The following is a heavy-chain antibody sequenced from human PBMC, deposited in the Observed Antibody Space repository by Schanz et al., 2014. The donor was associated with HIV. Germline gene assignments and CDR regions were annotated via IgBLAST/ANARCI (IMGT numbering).Heavy chain of an antibody. CDR2: VIGSGVRT. CDR1: GFTFTNHA. D-gene: IGHD1-26*01. J-gene: IGHJ4*02. V-gene: IGHV3-23*01. Sequence: EVQLLESGGGLAQPGGSLTLSCAASGFTFTNHALSWVRQAPGRGLEWVSTVIGSGVRTIYADSVKGRFTISRDNFKNTLSLHMNSLRVEDTAVYYCAKAKGSYSATTFYFDFWGQGTLVTVSS. CDR3: AKAKGSYSATTFYFDF.